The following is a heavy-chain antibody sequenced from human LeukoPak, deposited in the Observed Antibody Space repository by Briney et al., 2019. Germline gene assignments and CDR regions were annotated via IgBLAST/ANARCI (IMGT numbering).Heavy chain of an antibody. V-gene: IGHV3-66*01. Sequence: GGSLRLSCAASGFTVSSNYMSWVRQAPGKGLEWVSVIYSGGSTYYADSVKGRFTISRDNSKNTLYLQMNSLRAEDTAVYYCARGVYDSSGSYFDYWGQGTLVTVSS. CDR2: IYSGGST. CDR1: GFTVSSNY. J-gene: IGHJ4*02. CDR3: ARGVYDSSGSYFDY. D-gene: IGHD3-22*01.